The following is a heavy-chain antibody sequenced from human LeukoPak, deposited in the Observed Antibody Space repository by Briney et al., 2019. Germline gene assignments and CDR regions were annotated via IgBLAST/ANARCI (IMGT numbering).Heavy chain of an antibody. D-gene: IGHD3-3*01. Sequence: GGSLRLSCAASGFTFSSYSMNWVRQAPGKGLEWASSISSSSSYIYYADSVKGRFTISRDNAKNSLYLQMNSLRPEDTAVYYCARDWRIFGVVIYYFDSWGQGSLVTVSS. CDR3: ARDWRIFGVVIYYFDS. J-gene: IGHJ4*02. CDR2: ISSSSSYI. CDR1: GFTFSSYS. V-gene: IGHV3-21*01.